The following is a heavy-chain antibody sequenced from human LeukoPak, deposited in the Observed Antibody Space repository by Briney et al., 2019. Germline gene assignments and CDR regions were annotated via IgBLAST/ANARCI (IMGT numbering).Heavy chain of an antibody. CDR2: IYHSGST. J-gene: IGHJ6*02. Sequence: SETLSLTCAVSGGSISSGGYSWSWIRPPPGKGLEWIGYIYHSGSTYYNPSLKSRVTISVDRSKNQFSLKLSSVTAADTAVYYCARERRDGYNRPYYGMDVWGQGTTVTVSS. CDR3: ARERRDGYNRPYYGMDV. D-gene: IGHD5-24*01. CDR1: GGSISSGGYS. V-gene: IGHV4-30-2*01.